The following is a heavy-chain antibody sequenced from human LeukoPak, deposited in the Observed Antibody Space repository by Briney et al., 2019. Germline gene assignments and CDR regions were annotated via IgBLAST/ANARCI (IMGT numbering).Heavy chain of an antibody. Sequence: SETLSLTCTVSGGSFSGHYWSWIRQPAGKGPEWMGRINTSGTTRYDPSLKSRVTMSVDTSKNQFSLKLTSVTAADTAVYYCARGLSASYDFNWFDSWGQGTLVTVSP. CDR2: INTSGTT. CDR1: GGSFSGHY. V-gene: IGHV4-4*07. D-gene: IGHD2/OR15-2a*01. CDR3: ARGLSASYDFNWFDS. J-gene: IGHJ5*01.